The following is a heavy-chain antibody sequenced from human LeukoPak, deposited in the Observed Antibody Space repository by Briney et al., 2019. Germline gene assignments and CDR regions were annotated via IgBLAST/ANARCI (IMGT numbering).Heavy chain of an antibody. J-gene: IGHJ4*02. CDR3: ARSPDIVVVVAAVLPVFDY. D-gene: IGHD2-15*01. V-gene: IGHV1-58*01. CDR2: IVVGSGNT. Sequence: TSVKVSCKASGFTFTSSAVQWVRQARGQRLEWIGWIVVGSGNTNYAQKFQERVTITRDMSTSTAYMELSSLRSEDTAVYYCARSPDIVVVVAAVLPVFDYWGQGTLVTVSS. CDR1: GFTFTSSA.